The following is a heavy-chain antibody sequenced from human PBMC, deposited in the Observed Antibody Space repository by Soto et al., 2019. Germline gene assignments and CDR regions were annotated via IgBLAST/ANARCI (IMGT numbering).Heavy chain of an antibody. V-gene: IGHV1-2*02. Sequence: ASVKVSCKASGYTFTGYYMHWVRQAPGQGLEWMGWINPNSGGTNYAQKFQVRVTMTRDTSISTAYIELSRLRSDDTAVYYCAREREEHIVVVTSINWFDPWGQGTLVTVSS. D-gene: IGHD2-21*02. CDR3: AREREEHIVVVTSINWFDP. CDR2: INPNSGGT. CDR1: GYTFTGYY. J-gene: IGHJ5*02.